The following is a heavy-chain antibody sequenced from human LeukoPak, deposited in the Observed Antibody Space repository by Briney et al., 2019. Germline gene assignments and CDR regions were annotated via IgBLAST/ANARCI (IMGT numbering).Heavy chain of an antibody. Sequence: GGSLRLSCAASGFTFSGSAMSWVRQAPGKGLEWDSLISFSGGSTYYADSVKGRFTISRDNSRDTLYVQMNSLRAEDTAIYYCARDIQLSTWGLGTMVTVSS. CDR1: GFTFSGSA. V-gene: IGHV3-23*01. D-gene: IGHD5-24*01. J-gene: IGHJ3*01. CDR2: ISFSGGST. CDR3: ARDIQLST.